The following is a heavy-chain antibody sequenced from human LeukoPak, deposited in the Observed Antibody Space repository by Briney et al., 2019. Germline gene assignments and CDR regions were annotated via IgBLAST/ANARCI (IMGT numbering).Heavy chain of an antibody. D-gene: IGHD6-6*01. J-gene: IGHJ3*02. V-gene: IGHV3-23*01. CDR2: SGSSGST. Sequence: GGPLRLSCAASGFTFSSYAMNWVRQAPGKGLEWVSTSGSSGSTFYADSVKGRFTISRDNSKNTLYLQMNSLRAEDTAIYYCAKDRGSSNSYTFDIWGQGTMVTVSS. CDR1: GFTFSSYA. CDR3: AKDRGSSNSYTFDI.